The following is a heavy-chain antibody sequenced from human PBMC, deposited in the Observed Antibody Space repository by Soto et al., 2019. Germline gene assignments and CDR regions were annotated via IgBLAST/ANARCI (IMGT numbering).Heavy chain of an antibody. CDR3: ARHLGYCSSTSCDYYYYYMDV. V-gene: IGHV5-51*01. J-gene: IGHJ6*03. Sequence: PGESLTISCKGSGYSFTSYWIGWVRQMPGKGLEWMGIIYPGDSDTRYSPSFQGQVTISADKSISTAYLQWSSLKASDTAMYYCARHLGYCSSTSCDYYYYYMDVWGKGTTVTVSS. CDR1: GYSFTSYW. D-gene: IGHD2-2*01. CDR2: IYPGDSDT.